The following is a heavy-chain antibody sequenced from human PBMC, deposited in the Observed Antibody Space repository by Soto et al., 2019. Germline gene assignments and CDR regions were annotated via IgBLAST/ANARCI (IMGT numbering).Heavy chain of an antibody. CDR1: GFTFSSYA. CDR2: ISGSGGST. CDR3: ANTRMELLGSFDP. J-gene: IGHJ5*02. V-gene: IGHV3-23*01. D-gene: IGHD1-7*01. Sequence: XESLLLSCAASGFTFSSYAMSWVRQAPGKGLEWVSAISGSGGSTYYADSVKGRFTISRDNSKNTLYLQMNSLRAEDTAVYYCANTRMELLGSFDPWGQGTLVTVSS.